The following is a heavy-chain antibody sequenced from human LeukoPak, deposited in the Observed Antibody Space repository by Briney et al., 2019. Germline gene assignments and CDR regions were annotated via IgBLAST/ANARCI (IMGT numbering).Heavy chain of an antibody. Sequence: PGGSLRLSCAASGFTFSSYGMHWVRRAPGKGLEWVAVISYDGSNKYYADSVKGRFTISRDNSKNTLYLQMNSLRPEDTALYFCAKDLRRWLPISYYFDSWGRGTLVTVSS. J-gene: IGHJ4*02. D-gene: IGHD5-24*01. CDR3: AKDLRRWLPISYYFDS. V-gene: IGHV3-30*18. CDR2: ISYDGSNK. CDR1: GFTFSSYG.